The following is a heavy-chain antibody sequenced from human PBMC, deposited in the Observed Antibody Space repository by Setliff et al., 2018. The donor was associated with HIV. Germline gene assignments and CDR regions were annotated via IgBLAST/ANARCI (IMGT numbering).Heavy chain of an antibody. CDR3: ARMGSGWFIGLDP. V-gene: IGHV1-18*01. Sequence: ASVKVSCKASGYIFTSYLISWVRQAPGHGLEWMGWISASNGDTNYAQKFQGRVTMTTDTSTATAYMELKSLRSDDTAVYYCARMGSGWFIGLDPWGQGSLVTVSS. J-gene: IGHJ5*02. D-gene: IGHD6-19*01. CDR1: GYIFTSYL. CDR2: ISASNGDT.